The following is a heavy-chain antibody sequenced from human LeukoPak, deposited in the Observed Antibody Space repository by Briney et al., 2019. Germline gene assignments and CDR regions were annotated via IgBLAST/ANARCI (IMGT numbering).Heavy chain of an antibody. V-gene: IGHV3-74*01. D-gene: IGHD6-13*01. J-gene: IGHJ4*02. CDR2: INSDGSST. CDR3: AREYSSSWYYFDY. Sequence: GGSLRLSCAASGFTFSSYWMHWVRQAPGKGLVWVSRINSDGSSTSYADSVKGRFTISRDNAKNSLYLQMNSLRAEDTAVYYCAREYSSSWYYFDYWGQGTLVTVSS. CDR1: GFTFSSYW.